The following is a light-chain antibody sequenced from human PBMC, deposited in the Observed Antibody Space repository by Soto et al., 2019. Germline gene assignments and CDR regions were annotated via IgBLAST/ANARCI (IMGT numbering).Light chain of an antibody. Sequence: QSALTQPASVSGSPGQSITISCTGTSNGVGNYNYVSWYQHHPGKGPKLLIYEVRNRPSGVSSRFSGSKSGNTASLTISELRAEDEAYYYCNSYTTTSSLGVFGTGTKLTVL. V-gene: IGLV2-14*01. CDR2: EVR. CDR1: SNGVGNYNY. CDR3: NSYTTTSSLGV. J-gene: IGLJ1*01.